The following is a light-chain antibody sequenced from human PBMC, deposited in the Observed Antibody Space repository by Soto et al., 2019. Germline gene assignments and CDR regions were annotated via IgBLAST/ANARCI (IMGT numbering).Light chain of an antibody. Sequence: EIVMTKSPATLSVSPGERVTFSCRASESVGTRLAWYQHKPGQAPRVLISGASTGATGIPARFSGSGSGTEFTLTVSSLQSEDFAVYYCQHYYNWPVTFGGGTKVDNK. CDR2: GAS. J-gene: IGKJ4*01. V-gene: IGKV3-15*01. CDR1: ESVGTR. CDR3: QHYYNWPVT.